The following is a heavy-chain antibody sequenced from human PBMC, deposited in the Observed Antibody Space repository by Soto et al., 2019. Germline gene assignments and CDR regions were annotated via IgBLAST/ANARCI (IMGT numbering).Heavy chain of an antibody. CDR2: SHQSGNT. V-gene: IGHV4-4*02. Sequence: QVQLQESGPGLVKPSGTLSLTCAVSGVSISSHDWWTWVRQPPGKGLEWIGESHQSGNTNYNSSPESRVTISLDTCKNQFSLKLTSVTVSDTAVYYCATSDSSRFYWGQGNLVTVPS. CDR3: ATSDSSRFY. CDR1: GVSISSHDW. D-gene: IGHD6-13*01. J-gene: IGHJ4*02.